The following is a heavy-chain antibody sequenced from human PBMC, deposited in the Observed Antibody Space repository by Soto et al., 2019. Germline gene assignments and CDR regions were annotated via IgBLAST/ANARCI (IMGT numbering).Heavy chain of an antibody. V-gene: IGHV1-2*02. CDR1: GPTFIAYY. Sequence: QLVQSGAEVKKPGASVRVSCKTSGPTFIAYYIHWVRQAPGQGLEWMGWIDPKSGGTTYEQKFLGKVTMTRETFHYTAYLDLKRLTSDDPAVIFFARVSVGVPEWGQGTLITVSS. J-gene: IGHJ4*02. CDR2: IDPKSGGT. D-gene: IGHD1-26*01. CDR3: ARVSVGVPE.